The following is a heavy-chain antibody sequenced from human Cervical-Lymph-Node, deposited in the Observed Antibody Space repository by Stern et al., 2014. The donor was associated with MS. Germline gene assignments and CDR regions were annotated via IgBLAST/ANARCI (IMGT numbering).Heavy chain of an antibody. CDR2: ISAYNGNT. CDR3: ARGGDCGGDCYLSDWFDP. J-gene: IGHJ5*02. CDR1: GYTFTSYG. V-gene: IGHV1-18*04. Sequence: DQLVESGAEVKKPGASVKVSCKASGYTFTSYGISWVRQAPGQGLEWMGWISAYNGNTNYAQKLQGRVTMTTDTSTSTAYMELRSLRSDDTAVYYCARGGDCGGDCYLSDWFDPWGQGTLVTVSS. D-gene: IGHD2-21*02.